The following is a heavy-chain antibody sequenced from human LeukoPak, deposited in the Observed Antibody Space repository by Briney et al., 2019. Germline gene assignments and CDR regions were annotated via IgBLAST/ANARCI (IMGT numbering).Heavy chain of an antibody. V-gene: IGHV3-11*04. CDR3: ARDRVIVGNTGQRNDI. J-gene: IGHJ3*02. CDR2: ITSSGSNI. Sequence: GGSLRLSCAASGFTFNNYFTSWIRQAPGKGLEWISYITSSGSNIYYADSVKGRFTVSRDNANNSLYLQMNSLRAEDTAVYYCARDRVIVGNTGQRNDIWGQGTMVTVSS. D-gene: IGHD1-26*01. CDR1: GFTFNNYF.